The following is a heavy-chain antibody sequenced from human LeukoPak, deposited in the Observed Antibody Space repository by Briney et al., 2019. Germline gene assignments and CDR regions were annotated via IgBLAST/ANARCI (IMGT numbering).Heavy chain of an antibody. CDR2: IRSKANSYAT. CDR1: GFTFSGSA. D-gene: IGHD1-7*01. V-gene: IGHV3-73*01. Sequence: GGSLRLSCAASGFTFSGSAMHWVRQASGKGLEWVGRIRSKANSYATAYAASVKGRFTISRDDSKNTAYLQMNSLKTEDTAVYYCTRLGYNWNYGEDYWGQGTLVTVSS. CDR3: TRLGYNWNYGEDY. J-gene: IGHJ4*02.